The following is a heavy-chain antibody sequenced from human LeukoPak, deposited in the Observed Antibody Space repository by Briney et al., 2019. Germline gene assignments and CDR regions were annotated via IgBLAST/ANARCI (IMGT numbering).Heavy chain of an antibody. J-gene: IGHJ4*02. Sequence: PSETLSLTCTVSGGSISSGGYYWSWIRQHPGKGLEWIGCIYYSGSTYYNPSLKSRVTISVDTSKNQFSLKLSSVTAADTAVYYCARGTPGYCSSTSCSGGGYFDYWGQGTLVTVSS. V-gene: IGHV4-31*03. CDR2: IYYSGST. CDR1: GGSISSGGYY. CDR3: ARGTPGYCSSTSCSGGGYFDY. D-gene: IGHD2-2*01.